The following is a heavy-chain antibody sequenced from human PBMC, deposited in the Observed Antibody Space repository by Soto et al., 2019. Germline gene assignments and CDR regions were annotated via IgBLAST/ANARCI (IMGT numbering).Heavy chain of an antibody. CDR2: MNPNSGNT. CDR1: GYTFTSYD. D-gene: IGHD1-26*01. V-gene: IGHV1-8*01. CDR3: ARGLGGVVGAANYGMDA. Sequence: XSVKVSCKASGYTFTSYDINWVRQATGQGLEWMGWMNPNSGNTGYAQKFQGRVTMTRNTSISTAYMELSSLRSEDTAVYYCARGLGGVVGAANYGMDAWGQGTTVTVSS. J-gene: IGHJ6*02.